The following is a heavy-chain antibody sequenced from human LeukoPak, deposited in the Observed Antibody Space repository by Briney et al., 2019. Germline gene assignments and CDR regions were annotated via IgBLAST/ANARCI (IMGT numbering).Heavy chain of an antibody. CDR2: IIPIFGTA. D-gene: IGHD6-13*01. J-gene: IGHJ3*02. CDR1: GGTFSSYA. Sequence: GASVKVSCKASGGTFSSYAISWVRQAPGQGLEWMGGIIPIFGTANYAQKFQGRVTITADESTSTAYMELSSLRSEDTAVYYCARDRSIAAASTDAFDIWGQGTMVTVSS. V-gene: IGHV1-69*13. CDR3: ARDRSIAAASTDAFDI.